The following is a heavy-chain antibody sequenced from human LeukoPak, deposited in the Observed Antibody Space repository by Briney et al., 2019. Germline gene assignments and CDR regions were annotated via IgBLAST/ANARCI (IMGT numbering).Heavy chain of an antibody. CDR3: AKDYDYDSSGPFDY. D-gene: IGHD3-22*01. Sequence: PGGSLRLSCAASGFTFSSYSMSWVRQAPGKGLEWVSAITDSGGGTYYADSVKGRFTISRDNSKNTLYLQMSSLRSEDTAVYFYAKDYDYDSSGPFDYWGQGTLVAVSS. V-gene: IGHV3-23*01. CDR1: GFTFSSYS. CDR2: ITDSGGGT. J-gene: IGHJ4*02.